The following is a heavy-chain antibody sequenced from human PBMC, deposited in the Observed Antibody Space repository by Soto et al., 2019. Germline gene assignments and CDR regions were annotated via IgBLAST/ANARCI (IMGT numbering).Heavy chain of an antibody. V-gene: IGHV3-13*04. Sequence: EVQLVESGGGLVQPGGSLRLSCAASGFSFSTHDMHWVRQATGKGLEWVSGIATTGDTFYSGSVKGRFTMSRENGKNSVYLQMNSRRAGDTAMYYCGRGGSCSGATCYAYQWDHWGQGILVTVSS. CDR1: GFSFSTHD. CDR3: GRGGSCSGATCYAYQWDH. CDR2: IATTGDT. J-gene: IGHJ4*02. D-gene: IGHD2-15*01.